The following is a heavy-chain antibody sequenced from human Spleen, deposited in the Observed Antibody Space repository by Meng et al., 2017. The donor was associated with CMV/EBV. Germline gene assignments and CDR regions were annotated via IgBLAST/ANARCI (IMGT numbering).Heavy chain of an antibody. D-gene: IGHD5-24*01. CDR2: ISWNSGSI. CDR1: GFTFDDYA. V-gene: IGHV3-9*01. J-gene: IGHJ4*02. Sequence: SLKISCAASGFTFDDYAMHWVRQAPGKGLEWVSGISWNSGSIGYADSVKGRFTISRDNAKNSLYLQMNSLRAEDTALYYCAKDIEMATSNWGQGTLVTV. CDR3: AKDIEMATSN.